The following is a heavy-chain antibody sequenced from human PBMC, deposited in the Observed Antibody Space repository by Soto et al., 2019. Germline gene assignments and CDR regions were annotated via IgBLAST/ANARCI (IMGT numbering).Heavy chain of an antibody. D-gene: IGHD3-10*01. Sequence: EVQLVESGGGLVQPGGSLRLSCAASGFTFSSYSMNWVRQAPGKGLEWVSYISSSSSTIYHADSVKGRFTISRDNAKNSLYLQMNSLRAEDTAVYYCARGGSLNWFDPWGQGTLVTVSS. J-gene: IGHJ5*02. V-gene: IGHV3-48*01. CDR1: GFTFSSYS. CDR2: ISSSSSTI. CDR3: ARGGSLNWFDP.